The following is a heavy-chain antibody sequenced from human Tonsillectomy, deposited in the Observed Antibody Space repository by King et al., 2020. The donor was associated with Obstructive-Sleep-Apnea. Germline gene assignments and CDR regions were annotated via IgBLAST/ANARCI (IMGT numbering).Heavy chain of an antibody. D-gene: IGHD3-22*01. CDR3: ARVRSRDYDSSDYYYVGAFDI. Sequence: VQLVESVGGLVKPGGSLRLSCTASGFTFSRYSMSWVRQAPGKGLAWGSSSSTMSHYIYQADSVKGRLTLSRENAKNALYLQMNSLRAEDTAVYYCARVRSRDYDSSDYYYVGAFDIWGQGTMVTVSS. J-gene: IGHJ3*02. CDR2: SSTMSHYI. CDR1: GFTFSRYS. V-gene: IGHV3-21*01.